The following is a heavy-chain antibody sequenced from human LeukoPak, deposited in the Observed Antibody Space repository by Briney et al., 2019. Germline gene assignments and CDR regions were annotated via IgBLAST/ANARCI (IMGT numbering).Heavy chain of an antibody. J-gene: IGHJ4*02. CDR3: AKTTPGYDY. CDR2: ISESGDTT. CDR1: GFTFSDFA. Sequence: GGSLRLSCAASGFTFSDFAMSWVRQAPGKGLEWVSAISESGDTTFYADSVKGRFTISRDNSKNTLYLQMNSLRAEDTAVYYSAKTTPGYDYWGQGTLVTVSS. V-gene: IGHV3-23*01. D-gene: IGHD1-1*01.